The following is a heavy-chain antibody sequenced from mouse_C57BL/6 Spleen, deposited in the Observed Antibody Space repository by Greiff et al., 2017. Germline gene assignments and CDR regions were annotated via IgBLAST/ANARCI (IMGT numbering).Heavy chain of an antibody. Sequence: VQLQQPGAELVRPGSSVKLSCKASGYTFTSYWMDWVKQRPGQGLEWIGNIYPSDSETHYNQKFKDKATLTVDKSSSTAYMQLSSLTSEDSAVYYCAREGYYGSSWDYYAMDYWGQGTSVTVSS. D-gene: IGHD1-1*01. V-gene: IGHV1-61*01. CDR1: GYTFTSYW. CDR3: AREGYYGSSWDYYAMDY. CDR2: IYPSDSET. J-gene: IGHJ4*01.